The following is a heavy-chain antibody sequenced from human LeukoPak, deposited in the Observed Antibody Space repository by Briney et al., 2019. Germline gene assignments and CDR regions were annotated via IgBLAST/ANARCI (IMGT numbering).Heavy chain of an antibody. D-gene: IGHD3-10*01. CDR2: ISYDGSNK. J-gene: IGHJ6*02. Sequence: GGSLRLSCAASGFTFCSYGMHWVRQAPGKGLEWVAVISYDGSNKYYADSVKGRFTISRDNSKNTLYLQMNSLRAEDTAVYYCAKITMVRGAQHGMDVWGQGTTVTVSS. V-gene: IGHV3-30*18. CDR3: AKITMVRGAQHGMDV. CDR1: GFTFCSYG.